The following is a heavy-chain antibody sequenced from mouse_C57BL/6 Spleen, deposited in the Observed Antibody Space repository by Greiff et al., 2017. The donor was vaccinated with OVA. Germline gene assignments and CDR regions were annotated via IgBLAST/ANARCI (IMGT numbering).Heavy chain of an antibody. V-gene: IGHV2-2*01. CDR3: ARNLGELGDFDV. D-gene: IGHD4-1*01. Sequence: QVQLKQSGPGLVQPSQSLSITCTVSGFSLTSYGVHWVRQSPGKGLEWLGVIWSGGSTDYNAAFISRLSISKDNSKSQVFFKMNGLQADDTAIYYCARNLGELGDFDVWGTGTTVTVSS. CDR1: GFSLTSYG. J-gene: IGHJ1*03. CDR2: IWSGGST.